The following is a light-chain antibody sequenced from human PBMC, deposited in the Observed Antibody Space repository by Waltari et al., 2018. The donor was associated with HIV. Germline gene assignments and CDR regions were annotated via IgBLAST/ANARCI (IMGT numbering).Light chain of an antibody. CDR2: LNSDGSH. CDR1: SGHSDYA. Sequence: QLVLTQSPSASASLGASVKLTCTLSSGHSDYAIAWHQQQPGKGPRYLMKLNSDGSHIKGDGIPDRFSGSSSGAERYLTISSLQSEDEADYYCQTWDTGIRVFGGGTKLTVL. V-gene: IGLV4-69*01. CDR3: QTWDTGIRV. J-gene: IGLJ3*02.